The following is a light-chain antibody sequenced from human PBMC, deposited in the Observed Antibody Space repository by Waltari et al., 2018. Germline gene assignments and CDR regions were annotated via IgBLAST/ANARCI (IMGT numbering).Light chain of an antibody. CDR1: QSATNY. Sequence: EIVMTQSPATLSVSPGERATLSCRASQSATNYLAWYQQKPGQAPRLLIFGASTRATGVPARFSGSGSGTEFTLTISSLQSEDSGVYYCQQYSKWPPFTFGQGPTWRSN. J-gene: IGKJ2*01. V-gene: IGKV3-15*01. CDR2: GAS. CDR3: QQYSKWPPFT.